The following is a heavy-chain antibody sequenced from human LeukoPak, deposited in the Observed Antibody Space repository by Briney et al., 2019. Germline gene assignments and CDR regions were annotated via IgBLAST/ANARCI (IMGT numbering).Heavy chain of an antibody. CDR1: GFTFSSYA. J-gene: IGHJ6*03. Sequence: PGGSLRLSCAASGFTFSSYATSWVRQAPGKGLDWVSAISGSGGSTYYADSVKGRFTIPRDNSKNTLYLQMNSLRAEDTAVYYCAKDLRATVTPDYHMDVWGKGTTVTVSS. CDR2: ISGSGGST. D-gene: IGHD4-17*01. CDR3: AKDLRATVTPDYHMDV. V-gene: IGHV3-23*01.